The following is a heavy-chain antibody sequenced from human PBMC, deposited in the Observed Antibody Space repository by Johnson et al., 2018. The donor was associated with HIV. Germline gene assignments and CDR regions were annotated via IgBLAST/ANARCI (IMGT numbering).Heavy chain of an antibody. D-gene: IGHD2-21*01. V-gene: IGHV3-13*01. J-gene: IGHJ3*02. CDR1: GFTFSSYD. CDR3: ARYSVSDDAFDI. CDR2: IGTAGDT. Sequence: EVQLVESGGGVVQPGRSLRLSCAASGFTFSSYDMHWVRQATGKGLEWVSAIGTAGDTYYPGSVKGRFTISRENAKNSLYLQMNSLRAGDTAVYYCARYSVSDDAFDIWGQGTMVTVSS.